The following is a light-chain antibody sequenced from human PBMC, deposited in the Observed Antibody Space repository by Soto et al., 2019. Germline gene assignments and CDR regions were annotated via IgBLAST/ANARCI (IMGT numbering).Light chain of an antibody. J-gene: IGKJ5*01. CDR2: GAS. V-gene: IGKV3-20*01. CDR1: QSITTNY. CDR3: QQYGSSIT. Sequence: ESVLTQSPGTLSLSPGERATLSCRAAQSITTNYLAWYQQRFGQAPRLLIYGASSRVPGIPDRFSGSGSGTDFALTISRLEPEDFAVYYCQQYGSSITFGQGTRLEIK.